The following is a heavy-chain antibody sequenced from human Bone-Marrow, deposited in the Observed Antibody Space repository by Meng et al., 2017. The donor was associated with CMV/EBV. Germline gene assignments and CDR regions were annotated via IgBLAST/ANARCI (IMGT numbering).Heavy chain of an antibody. CDR1: GFTVSSNY. CDR2: IYSGGST. Sequence: GGSLRLSCAASGFTVSSNYMSWVRQAPGKGLEWVSVIYSGGSTYYADSVKGRFTISRDNAKNSLYLQMNSLRAEDTAVYYCARDGAATGLDYWGQGTLVTVSS. CDR3: ARDGAATGLDY. J-gene: IGHJ4*02. V-gene: IGHV3-53*01. D-gene: IGHD6-25*01.